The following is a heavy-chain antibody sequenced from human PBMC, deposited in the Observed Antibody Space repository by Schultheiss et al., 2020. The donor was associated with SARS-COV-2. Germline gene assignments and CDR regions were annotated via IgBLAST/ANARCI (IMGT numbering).Heavy chain of an antibody. D-gene: IGHD6-19*01. CDR3: ARGLHSSVWYEGYMDV. Sequence: SETLSLTCAVYGGSFSGYYWSWIRQPPGKGLEWIGEINHSGSTNYNPSLKSRVTISVDTSKNQFSLKLSSVTAADTAVYYCARGLHSSVWYEGYMDVWGQGTTVTVSS. CDR2: INHSGST. J-gene: IGHJ6*02. CDR1: GGSFSGYY. V-gene: IGHV4-34*01.